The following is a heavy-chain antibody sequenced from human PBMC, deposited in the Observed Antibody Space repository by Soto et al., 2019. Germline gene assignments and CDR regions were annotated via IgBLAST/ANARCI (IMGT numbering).Heavy chain of an antibody. D-gene: IGHD3-3*01. CDR1: GFTFSSYA. Sequence: EVQLLESGGGLVQPGGSLRLSCAASGFTFSSYAMSWVRQAPGKGLEWVSAISGSGGSTYYADSVKGRFTISRDNSKNTLYLQMNSLRAEDTAVYYCAKARRTMSKYYYYGMDVWGQGTTVTVSS. CDR3: AKARRTMSKYYYYGMDV. J-gene: IGHJ6*02. V-gene: IGHV3-23*01. CDR2: ISGSGGST.